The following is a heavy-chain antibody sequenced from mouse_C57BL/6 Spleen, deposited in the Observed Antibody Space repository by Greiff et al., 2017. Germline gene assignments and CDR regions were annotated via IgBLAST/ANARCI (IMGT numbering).Heavy chain of an antibody. Sequence: EVHLVESGPGMVKPSQSLSLTCTVTGYSITSGYDWHWIRHFPGNKLEWMGYISYSGSTNYNPSLKSRISITHDTSKNHFFLKLNSVTTEDTATYYCARSYDYDGRAMDYWGQGTSVTVSS. D-gene: IGHD2-4*01. CDR2: ISYSGST. J-gene: IGHJ4*01. CDR1: GYSITSGYD. V-gene: IGHV3-1*01. CDR3: ARSYDYDGRAMDY.